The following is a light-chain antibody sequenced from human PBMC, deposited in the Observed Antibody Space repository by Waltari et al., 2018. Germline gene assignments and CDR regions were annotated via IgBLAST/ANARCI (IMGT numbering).Light chain of an antibody. J-gene: IGKJ4*01. V-gene: IGKV3-20*01. CDR1: QSVSTIS. Sequence: EIVLTQSPGTLSLSPGERATLPCRASQSVSTISLTWYQQKPGQAPRLLIYGTSSRATGIPARFSGSGSGTDFTLTISRLQPEDFAIYYCQQYDGIVVTFGGGTKVEI. CDR3: QQYDGIVVT. CDR2: GTS.